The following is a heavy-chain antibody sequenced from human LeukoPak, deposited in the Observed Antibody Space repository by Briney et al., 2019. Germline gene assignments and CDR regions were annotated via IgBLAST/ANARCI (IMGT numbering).Heavy chain of an antibody. CDR1: RFTVSTNY. V-gene: IGHV3-30-3*01. J-gene: IGHJ6*03. CDR2: ISYDGSNK. CDR3: ARDEYYYYYMDV. Sequence: PGGSLRLSCAASRFTVSTNYMSWVRQAPGEGLEWVAVISYDGSNKYYADSVKGRFTISRDNSKNTLYLQMNSLRAEDTAVYYCARDEYYYYYMDVWGKGTTVTVSS.